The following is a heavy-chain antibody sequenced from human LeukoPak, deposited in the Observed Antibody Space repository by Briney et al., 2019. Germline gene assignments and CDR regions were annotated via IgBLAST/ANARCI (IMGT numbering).Heavy chain of an antibody. CDR3: ARSYCSNTSCYAGGYFQH. CDR2: IYYSGST. CDR1: GGSISSSNYY. V-gene: IGHV4-39*01. Sequence: PSETLSLTXTVSGGSISSSNYYWGCIRQPPGKGLEWIGNIYYSGSTYYNPSLKSRVTISVDTSKNQFSLRLSSVTAADTAVYYCARSYCSNTSCYAGGYFQHWGQGTLVTVSS. D-gene: IGHD2-2*01. J-gene: IGHJ1*01.